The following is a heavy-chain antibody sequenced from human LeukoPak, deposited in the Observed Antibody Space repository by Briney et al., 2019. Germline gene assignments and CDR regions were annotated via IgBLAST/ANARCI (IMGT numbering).Heavy chain of an antibody. Sequence: PSETLSLTCAVYGGSFSGYYCSWIRQPPGKGLEWIGEINHSGSTNYNPSPKSRVTISVDTSKNQFSLKLSSVTAADTAVHYCARGHLGRYLGAYYFDYWGQGTLVTVSS. J-gene: IGHJ4*02. CDR1: GGSFSGYY. D-gene: IGHD3-9*01. CDR2: INHSGST. V-gene: IGHV4-34*01. CDR3: ARGHLGRYLGAYYFDY.